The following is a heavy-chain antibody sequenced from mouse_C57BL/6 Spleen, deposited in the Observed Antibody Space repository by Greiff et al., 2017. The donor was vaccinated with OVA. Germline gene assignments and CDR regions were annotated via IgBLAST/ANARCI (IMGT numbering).Heavy chain of an antibody. CDR2: IYPSDSET. CDR1: GYTFTSYW. CDR3: ARSMVTTGFHFDY. J-gene: IGHJ2*01. Sequence: QVQLQQPGAELVRPGSSVKLSCKASGYTFTSYWMDWVKQRPGQGLEWIGNIYPSDSETHYNQKFKDKATLTVDKSSSTAYMQLSSLTSEDSAVYYCARSMVTTGFHFDYWGQGTTLTVSS. V-gene: IGHV1-61*01. D-gene: IGHD2-2*01.